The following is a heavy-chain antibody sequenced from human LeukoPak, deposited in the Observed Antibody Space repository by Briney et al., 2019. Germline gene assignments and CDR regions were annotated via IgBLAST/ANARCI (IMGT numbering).Heavy chain of an antibody. Sequence: SETLSLTCTVSGGSISSGDYYWSWIRQPPGKGLEWIGYIYYSGSTYYNPSLKSRVTISVDTSKNQFSLKLSSVTAADTAVYYCARDLAAAGAFDYWGQGTLVTVSS. CDR2: IYYSGST. D-gene: IGHD6-13*01. CDR1: GGSISSGDYY. J-gene: IGHJ4*02. CDR3: ARDLAAAGAFDY. V-gene: IGHV4-30-4*08.